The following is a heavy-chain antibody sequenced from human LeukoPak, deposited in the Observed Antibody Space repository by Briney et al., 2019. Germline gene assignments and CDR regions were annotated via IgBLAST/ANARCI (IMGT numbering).Heavy chain of an antibody. Sequence: SETLSLTCTVSGGSISRYYWSWIRQPPGKGLEWIAHIHHSGSTNYNPSLKSRVTISIDTSKNQFSLNLNSVTAADTAVYYCARETRGGFDPWGQGTLVTVSS. CDR3: ARETRGGFDP. J-gene: IGHJ5*02. V-gene: IGHV4-59*01. CDR1: GGSISRYY. CDR2: IHHSGST.